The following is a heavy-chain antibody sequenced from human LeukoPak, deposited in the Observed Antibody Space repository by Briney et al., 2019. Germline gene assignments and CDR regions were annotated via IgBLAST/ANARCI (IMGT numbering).Heavy chain of an antibody. Sequence: GGSLRLSCAASGFTFSSYGMYWVRQAPGKGLEWVAVIWYDGSNKYYADSVKGRSTISRDNSKNTLYLQMNSLRAEDTAVYYCARDQGSSSWYFYPDYWGQGTLVTVSS. J-gene: IGHJ4*02. CDR3: ARDQGSSSWYFYPDY. CDR2: IWYDGSNK. D-gene: IGHD6-13*01. V-gene: IGHV3-33*01. CDR1: GFTFSSYG.